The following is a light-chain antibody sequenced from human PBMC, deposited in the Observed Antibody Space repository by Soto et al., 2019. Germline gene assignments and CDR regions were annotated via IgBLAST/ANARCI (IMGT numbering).Light chain of an antibody. V-gene: IGKV3-20*01. CDR2: GAS. CDR1: QSVNSNY. Sequence: ELVLTQSPGTLSLSPGDTATLSCRASQSVNSNYLAWYQRNPGQAPRLLIYGASNRATDIPYRFSASGSGTDFTLTITRLEAEDFAVYYCQQYDSTPPTFGQGTKVEVK. J-gene: IGKJ1*01. CDR3: QQYDSTPPT.